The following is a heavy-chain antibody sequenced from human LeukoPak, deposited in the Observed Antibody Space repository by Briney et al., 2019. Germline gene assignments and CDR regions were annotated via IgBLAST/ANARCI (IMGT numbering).Heavy chain of an antibody. D-gene: IGHD1-26*01. V-gene: IGHV3-33*06. Sequence: PGGSLRLSCAASGFTFSSYGMHWARQAPGKGLEWVAVIWYDGSNKYYADSVKGRFTISRDNSKNTLYLQMNSLRAEDTAVYYCGKRKNSWSLPYGMDGWGQGTTVTVSS. CDR2: IWYDGSNK. CDR1: GFTFSSYG. J-gene: IGHJ6*02. CDR3: GKRKNSWSLPYGMDG.